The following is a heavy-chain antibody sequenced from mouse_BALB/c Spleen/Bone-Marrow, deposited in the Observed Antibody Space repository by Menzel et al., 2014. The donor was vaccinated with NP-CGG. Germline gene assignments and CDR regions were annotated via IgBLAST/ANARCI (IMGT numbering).Heavy chain of an antibody. Sequence: EVKLVESGGGLVEPGGSLKLSCAASGFAFSSYDMSWVRQTPEERLEWVATISSGGSYTYYPDSVKGRFTISRDNARNTLYLQMSSLRSEDTALYYCARPLTGAYFDYWGQGTTLTVSS. CDR1: GFAFSSYD. J-gene: IGHJ2*01. V-gene: IGHV5-9*02. D-gene: IGHD4-1*01. CDR3: ARPLTGAYFDY. CDR2: ISSGGSYT.